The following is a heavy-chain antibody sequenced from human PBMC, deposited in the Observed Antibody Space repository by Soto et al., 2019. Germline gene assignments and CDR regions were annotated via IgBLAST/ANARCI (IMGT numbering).Heavy chain of an antibody. CDR1: GGTFSSYA. J-gene: IGHJ4*02. Sequence: QVQLVQSGAEVKKPGSSVKVSCKASGGTFSSYAISWVRQATGQGLEWMGGSIPIFGTANYAQKFQGRVKIYPDKFKRKAYKEPSRLGTQDTAGYYGARDLSSWSQNRYYWGQGTLVTVSS. D-gene: IGHD6-13*01. CDR2: SIPIFGTA. CDR3: ARDLSSWSQNRYY. V-gene: IGHV1-69*06.